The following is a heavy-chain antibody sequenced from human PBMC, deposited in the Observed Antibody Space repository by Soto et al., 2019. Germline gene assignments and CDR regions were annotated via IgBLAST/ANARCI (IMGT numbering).Heavy chain of an antibody. CDR1: GLTFGSRA. J-gene: IGHJ4*02. CDR2: ITDTGGDA. CDR3: ARGSTDSYPGSRIFVF. D-gene: IGHD3-10*01. V-gene: IGHV3-23*01. Sequence: GGSLRLSCVASGLTFGSRAMTWVRQAPGEGLQWVSTITDTGGDAKYADSVRGRFVISRDNSKKTLYLQMTSLTAEDSAMYYCARGSTDSYPGSRIFVFWGRGTLVTFSS.